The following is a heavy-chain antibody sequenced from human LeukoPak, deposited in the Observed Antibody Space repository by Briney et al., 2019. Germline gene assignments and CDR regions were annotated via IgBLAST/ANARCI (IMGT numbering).Heavy chain of an antibody. V-gene: IGHV3-66*02. J-gene: IGHJ3*02. D-gene: IGHD3-3*01. CDR3: GTVLPMHPAFRSGYLDALDT. CDR1: GFTVSSNY. CDR2: IYSGGST. Sequence: AGSLRLSFAASGFTVSSNYMIWVRQAPGKGLQWVSVIYSGGSTYYADSVTVRLTISSDNSKNTLYLQMNSLRAEDTAVHHSGTVLPMHPAFRSGYLDALDTSGQRTMVTVSS.